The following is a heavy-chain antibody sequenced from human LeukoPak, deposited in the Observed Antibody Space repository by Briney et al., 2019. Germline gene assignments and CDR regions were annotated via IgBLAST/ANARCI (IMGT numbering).Heavy chain of an antibody. Sequence: GGSLRLSCAASGFTFSSYEMNWVRQAPGKGLEFISYISSSGSIIYYADSVKGRFTISRDSAKNSLYLQMNSLRAEDTAIYYCARGPMFRGIIIRRSKSGYFDYWGQGTLVTVSS. CDR2: ISSSGSII. CDR1: GFTFSSYE. V-gene: IGHV3-48*03. D-gene: IGHD3-10*01. CDR3: ARGPMFRGIIIRRSKSGYFDY. J-gene: IGHJ4*02.